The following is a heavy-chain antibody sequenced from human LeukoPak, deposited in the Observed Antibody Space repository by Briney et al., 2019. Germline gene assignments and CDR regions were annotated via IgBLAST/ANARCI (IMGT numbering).Heavy chain of an antibody. CDR1: GGTFSSYA. V-gene: IGHV1-69*05. J-gene: IGHJ4*02. CDR3: ARWDLYNWNGEDMNDY. Sequence: ASVKVSCKASGGTFSSYAISWVRQAPGQGLEWMGGIIPIFGTANYAQKFQGRVTITTDESTSTAYMELSSLRSEDTAVYYCARWDLYNWNGEDMNDYWGQGTLVTVSS. D-gene: IGHD1-1*01. CDR2: IIPIFGTA.